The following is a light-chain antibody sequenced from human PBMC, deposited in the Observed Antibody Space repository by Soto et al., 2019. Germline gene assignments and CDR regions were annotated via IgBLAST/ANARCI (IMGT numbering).Light chain of an antibody. CDR3: QQYFDVPFT. CDR1: QSVSSN. Sequence: EIVMTQSPATLSVSTGERATLSCRASQSVSSNLAWYQQKPGQAPRLLIYGASTRATGIPARFSGSGSGTEFTLTISSLEAEDVAFYWCQQYFDVPFTFGGGTKVDIK. V-gene: IGKV3-15*01. CDR2: GAS. J-gene: IGKJ4*01.